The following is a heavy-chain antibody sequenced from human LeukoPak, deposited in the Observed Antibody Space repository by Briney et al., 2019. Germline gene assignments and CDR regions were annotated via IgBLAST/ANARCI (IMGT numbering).Heavy chain of an antibody. CDR2: ISSSSSYI. Sequence: PGGSLRLPCAASGFTFSSYSMNWVRQAPGKGLEWVSSISSSSSYIYYADSVKGRFTISRDNAKNSLYLQMNSLRAEDTAVYYCAIRWELLSGDAFDIWGQGTMVTVSS. V-gene: IGHV3-21*01. CDR3: AIRWELLSGDAFDI. CDR1: GFTFSSYS. D-gene: IGHD1-26*01. J-gene: IGHJ3*02.